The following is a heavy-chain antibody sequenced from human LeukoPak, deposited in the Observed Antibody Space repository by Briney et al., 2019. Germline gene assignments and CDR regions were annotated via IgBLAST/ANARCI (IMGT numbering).Heavy chain of an antibody. J-gene: IGHJ6*02. V-gene: IGHV3-66*01. Sequence: PGGSLRLSCAASGFTVSSNYMSWVRQAPGKGLEWVSVIYSGGSTYYADSVKGRFTISRDNSKNTLYLQMNSLRAEDTAVYYCAREFSSGWPHHYYYGMDVWGQGTTVTVSS. CDR2: IYSGGST. D-gene: IGHD6-19*01. CDR3: AREFSSGWPHHYYYGMDV. CDR1: GFTVSSNY.